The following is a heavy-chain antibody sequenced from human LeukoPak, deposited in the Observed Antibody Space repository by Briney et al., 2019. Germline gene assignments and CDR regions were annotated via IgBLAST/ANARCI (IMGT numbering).Heavy chain of an antibody. CDR1: GYTFTGYY. CDR2: IIPIFGTA. J-gene: IGHJ6*03. V-gene: IGHV1-69*13. D-gene: IGHD1-7*01. CDR3: ARSYNWNLEDYYYYMDV. Sequence: GASVKVSCKASGYTFTGYYMHWVRQAPGQGLEWMGGIIPIFGTANYAQKFQGRVTITADESTSTAYMELSSLRSEDTAVYYCARSYNWNLEDYYYYMDVWGKGTTVTVSS.